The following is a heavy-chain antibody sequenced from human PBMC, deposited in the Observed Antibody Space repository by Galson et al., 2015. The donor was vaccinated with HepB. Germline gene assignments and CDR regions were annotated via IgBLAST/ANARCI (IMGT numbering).Heavy chain of an antibody. V-gene: IGHV3-23*01. CDR3: AKWGEARRGMDV. Sequence: SLRLSCAVSGFTFSTYCMIWVRQAPGKGLEWVSSISGSGSSTYYADSVKGRFTISRDNSKNTLYLQMNSLRAEDTAVYYCAKWGEARRGMDVWGQGTTVTVSS. CDR2: ISGSGSST. D-gene: IGHD1-14*01. CDR1: GFTFSTYC. J-gene: IGHJ6*02.